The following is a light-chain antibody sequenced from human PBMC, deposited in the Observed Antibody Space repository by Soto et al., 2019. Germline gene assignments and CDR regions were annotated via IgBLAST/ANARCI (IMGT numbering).Light chain of an antibody. V-gene: IGKV1-5*03. CDR3: QQYNSYSEA. CDR1: QTISSW. Sequence: DIQMTQSPSTLSGSVGDRVTITCRASQTISSWLAWYQQKPGKAPKLLIYKASTLKSGVPSRFSGSGSGTEFTLTISSLKPDDFETYYCQQYNSYSEAVGQGTK. CDR2: KAS. J-gene: IGKJ1*01.